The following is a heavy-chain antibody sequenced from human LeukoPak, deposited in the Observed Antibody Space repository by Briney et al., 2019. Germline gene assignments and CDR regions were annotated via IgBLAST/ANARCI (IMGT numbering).Heavy chain of an antibody. Sequence: PGGSLRLSCAASGFTFSSYAMSWVRQAPGKGLEWVSAISGSGGSTYYADSVKGRFTISRDNSKNTLYLQMNSLRAEDTAVYYCVHSSTLGYYFDYWGQGTLVTVSS. J-gene: IGHJ4*02. V-gene: IGHV3-23*01. D-gene: IGHD6-13*01. CDR1: GFTFSSYA. CDR2: ISGSGGST. CDR3: VHSSTLGYYFDY.